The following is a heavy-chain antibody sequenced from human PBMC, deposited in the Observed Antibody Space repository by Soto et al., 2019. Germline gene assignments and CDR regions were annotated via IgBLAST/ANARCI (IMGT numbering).Heavy chain of an antibody. V-gene: IGHV3-30*18. D-gene: IGHD2-21*01. Sequence: GGSLRLSCAASGFTVSSYGIHWVRQPPGKGLEWVAVISYDGSHKFYADSVKGRFTLSRDVSKGTLYLQMNSLRAEDTAVYYCAKEMFPQSVIHSTSPCGDFWGPGTLVTVS. J-gene: IGHJ4*02. CDR1: GFTVSSYG. CDR3: AKEMFPQSVIHSTSPCGDF. CDR2: ISYDGSHK.